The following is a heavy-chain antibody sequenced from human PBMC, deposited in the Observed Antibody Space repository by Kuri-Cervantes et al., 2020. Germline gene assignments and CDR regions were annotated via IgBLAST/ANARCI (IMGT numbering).Heavy chain of an antibody. J-gene: IGHJ4*02. V-gene: IGHV3-30*02. CDR3: AKVGRADYSYGYVH. CDR1: GFTFSSYG. CDR2: IRDDGSSK. D-gene: IGHD5-18*01. Sequence: GESLKISCAASGFTFSSYGMNWVRQAPGRGLEWVAFIRDDGSSKNYGDSVKGRFTISRDNSKNTLYLQMNSLRTEDTAVYYCAKVGRADYSYGYVHWGQGTLVTVSS.